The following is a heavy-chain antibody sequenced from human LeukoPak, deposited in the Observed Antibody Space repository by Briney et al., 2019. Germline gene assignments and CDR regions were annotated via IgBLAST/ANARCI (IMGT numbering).Heavy chain of an antibody. CDR2: IFYRGST. CDR3: ARARNYYYYLDV. CDR1: GDPVSSGSYS. D-gene: IGHD1-14*01. J-gene: IGHJ6*02. Sequence: SETLSLTCTVSGDPVSSGSYSWSWIRQPPGKGLEWIGCIFYRGSTSYNPSLKSRLTISADSSKNQFSLRLSSVTAADTAVYYCARARNYYYYLDVWGQGTTVTVSS. V-gene: IGHV4-61*01.